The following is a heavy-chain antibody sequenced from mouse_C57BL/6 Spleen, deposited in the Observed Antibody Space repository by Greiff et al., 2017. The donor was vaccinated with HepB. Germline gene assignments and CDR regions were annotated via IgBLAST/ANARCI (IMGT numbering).Heavy chain of an antibody. CDR2: INPSSGYT. J-gene: IGHJ4*01. CDR3: ARSPWDYAMDY. Sequence: VKLMESGAELARPGASVKMSCKASGYTFTSYTMHWVKQRPGQGLEWIGYINPSSGYTKYNQKFKDKATLTADKSSSTAYMQLSSLTSEDSAVYYCARSPWDYAMDYWGQGTSVTVSS. V-gene: IGHV1-4*01. CDR1: GYTFTSYT.